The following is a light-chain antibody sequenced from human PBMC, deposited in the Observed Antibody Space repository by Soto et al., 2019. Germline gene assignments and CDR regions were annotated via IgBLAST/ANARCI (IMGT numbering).Light chain of an antibody. J-gene: IGKJ1*01. CDR2: GAS. Sequence: EIVMTQSPATLSVSPGERATLSCRASQSVSSKLAWYQQKPGQAPRVLIYGASTRATGIPARFSGSGSGTEFTLTISSLQSEVFAVYFCQHYNDWPPTWTFGQGTRVEIK. CDR1: QSVSSK. V-gene: IGKV3D-15*01. CDR3: QHYNDWPPTWT.